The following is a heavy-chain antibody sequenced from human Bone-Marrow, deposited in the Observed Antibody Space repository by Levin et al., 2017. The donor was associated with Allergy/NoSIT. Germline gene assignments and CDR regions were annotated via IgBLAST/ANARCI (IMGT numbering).Heavy chain of an antibody. CDR2: INTNTGNP. V-gene: IGHV7-4-1*02. J-gene: IGHJ5*02. CDR3: ARDPEIGRFLEWVKRLGSWFDP. Sequence: GESLKISCKASGYTFTSYAMNWVRQAPGQGLEWMGWINTNTGNPTYAQGFTGRFVFSLDTSVSTAYLQISSLKAEDTAVYYCARDPEIGRFLEWVKRLGSWFDPWGQGTLVTVSS. D-gene: IGHD3-3*01. CDR1: GYTFTSYA.